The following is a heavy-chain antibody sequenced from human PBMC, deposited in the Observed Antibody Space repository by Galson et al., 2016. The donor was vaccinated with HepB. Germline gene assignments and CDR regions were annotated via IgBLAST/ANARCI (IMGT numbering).Heavy chain of an antibody. J-gene: IGHJ4*02. CDR1: GFTFSDYY. Sequence: SLRLSCAASGFTFSDYYMTWIRQAPGKGLDWVSYISSSSTYIHYADSVKGRFTISRDNSRDTLSLQMDSLRAEDTAVYYCAKDSPQKYGSGLEGFFDYWGQGILVTVSS. D-gene: IGHD3-10*01. V-gene: IGHV3-11*06. CDR2: ISSSSTYI. CDR3: AKDSPQKYGSGLEGFFDY.